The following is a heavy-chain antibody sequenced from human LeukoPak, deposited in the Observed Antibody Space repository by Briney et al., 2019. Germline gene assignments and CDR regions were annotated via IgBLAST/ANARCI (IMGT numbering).Heavy chain of an antibody. Sequence: SETLSLTCTVSGGSISSYYWSWIRQPPGKGLEWIGYIHYSVSTNYNPSLKSRVTISVDTSKNQFSMKLTSVTAADTAVYYWARVGGGNYYYYGMDVWGQGTTVTVSS. CDR1: GGSISSYY. CDR3: ARVGGGNYYYYGMDV. V-gene: IGHV4-59*01. D-gene: IGHD3-16*01. CDR2: IHYSVST. J-gene: IGHJ6*02.